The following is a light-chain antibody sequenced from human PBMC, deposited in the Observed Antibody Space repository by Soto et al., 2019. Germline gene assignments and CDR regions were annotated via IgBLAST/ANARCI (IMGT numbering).Light chain of an antibody. Sequence: QSVLTQPPSVSGAPGQKITISCTGSSSNIGAGYDVHWYQQLPGAAPKLLIYGNSNRPSGVPDRFTGSKSGTSVSLAITGLQAEDEADYYCQSYDSSLSGSDVFGTGTKVTV. CDR2: GNS. V-gene: IGLV1-40*01. CDR1: SSNIGAGYD. J-gene: IGLJ1*01. CDR3: QSYDSSLSGSDV.